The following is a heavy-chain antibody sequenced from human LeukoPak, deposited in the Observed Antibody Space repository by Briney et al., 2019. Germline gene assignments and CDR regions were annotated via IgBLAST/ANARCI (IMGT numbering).Heavy chain of an antibody. Sequence: GGSLRLSWAAAGFTFSSYGMHWVRQAPGKGLEWVAFIRYDGSNKYYADSVKGRFTISRDNSKNTLYLQMNSLRAEDTAVYYCAKGLHNYYDSSDDAFDIWGQGTMVTVSS. V-gene: IGHV3-30*02. CDR3: AKGLHNYYDSSDDAFDI. D-gene: IGHD3-22*01. J-gene: IGHJ3*02. CDR1: GFTFSSYG. CDR2: IRYDGSNK.